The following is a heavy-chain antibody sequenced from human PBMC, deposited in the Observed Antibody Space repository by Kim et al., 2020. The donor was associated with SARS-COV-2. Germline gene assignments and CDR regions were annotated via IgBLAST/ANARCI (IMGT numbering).Heavy chain of an antibody. CDR2: IIPIFGTA. D-gene: IGHD3-9*01. J-gene: IGHJ6*02. V-gene: IGHV1-69*13. CDR3: ARSVPPVLRYFDWFHYYYYGMDV. Sequence: SVKVSCKASGGTFSSYAISWVRQAPGQGLEWMGGIIPIFGTATYAQKFQGRVTITADESTSTAYMELSSLRSEDTAVYYCARSVPPVLRYFDWFHYYYYGMDVWGQGTTVTVSS. CDR1: GGTFSSYA.